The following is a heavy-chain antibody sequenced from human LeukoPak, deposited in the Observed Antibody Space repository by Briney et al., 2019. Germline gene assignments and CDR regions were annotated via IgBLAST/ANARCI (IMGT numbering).Heavy chain of an antibody. CDR3: ARGYHCTNGVCYADFDY. V-gene: IGHV4-4*07. J-gene: IGHJ4*02. D-gene: IGHD2-8*01. CDR1: GSSISSYY. CDR2: IYTSGST. Sequence: SETLSLTCTVSGSSISSYYWSWIRQPAGKGLEWIGRIYTSGSTNYNPSLKSRVTMSVDTSKNQFSLKLSSVTAADTAVYYCARGYHCTNGVCYADFDYWGQGTLVTVSS.